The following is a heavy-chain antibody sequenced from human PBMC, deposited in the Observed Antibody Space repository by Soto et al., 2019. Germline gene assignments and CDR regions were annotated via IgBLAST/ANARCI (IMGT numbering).Heavy chain of an antibody. J-gene: IGHJ6*02. Sequence: QVQLVQSGAEVKKPGSSVKVSCKASGGTFSSYTISCVRQAPGHGLEWRGRIIPILGIANYAQKFQGRVTITADKSTSTAYMELSSLRSEDTAVYYCGRKNRGYGNPYGRDVWGRGTTVTVAS. CDR1: GGTFSSYT. CDR2: IIPILGIA. D-gene: IGHD5-12*01. V-gene: IGHV1-69*02. CDR3: GRKNRGYGNPYGRDV.